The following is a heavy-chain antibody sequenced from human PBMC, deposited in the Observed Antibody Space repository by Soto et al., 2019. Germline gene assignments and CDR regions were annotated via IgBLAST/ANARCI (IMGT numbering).Heavy chain of an antibody. J-gene: IGHJ4*02. V-gene: IGHV3-11*06. Sequence: QVQLVESGGGLVKPGGSLRLSCAASGCSFSDYYITWIRQTPGHGLEWLSYVSTSNFYIRYADSVKGRFTISRDNAKKTLCLQMDNLRADDTATYYCARSNGDYERAYFGYWGQGTLVAVSS. CDR3: ARSNGDYERAYFGY. CDR2: VSTSNFYI. D-gene: IGHD2-21*02. CDR1: GCSFSDYY.